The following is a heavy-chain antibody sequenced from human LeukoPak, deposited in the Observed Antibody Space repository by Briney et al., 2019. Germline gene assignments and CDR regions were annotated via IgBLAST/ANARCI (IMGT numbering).Heavy chain of an antibody. Sequence: GGSLRLSCTVSGFPFNDYVIHWVRQAPGKGLEWVAVTSADERIKIYNDSVRGRFTISRDNSKNTQYLQMNSLRVEDTAAYYCARDPVLGAPDYLDYWGRGTLVSVSS. CDR2: TSADERIK. V-gene: IGHV3-30*03. J-gene: IGHJ4*02. D-gene: IGHD1-26*01. CDR3: ARDPVLGAPDYLDY. CDR1: GFPFNDYV.